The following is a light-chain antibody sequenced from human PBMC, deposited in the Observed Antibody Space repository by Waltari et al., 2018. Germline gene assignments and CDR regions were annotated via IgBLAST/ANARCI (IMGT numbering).Light chain of an antibody. Sequence: QLVLTQSPSASASLGASVKLTCTLDSGHSTNLIAWHQQKPEKGPRFLMKVNSDGSHTNGGDSPDRFSGSSSGPERYLTISSVQSEDEADYYCQTGGHGTWVFGGGTKLTVL. CDR2: VNSDGSH. CDR3: QTGGHGTWV. V-gene: IGLV4-69*01. J-gene: IGLJ3*02. CDR1: SGHSTNL.